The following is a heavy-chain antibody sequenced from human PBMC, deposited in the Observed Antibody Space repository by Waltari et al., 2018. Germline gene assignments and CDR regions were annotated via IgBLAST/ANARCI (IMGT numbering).Heavy chain of an antibody. CDR2: KNRTSGNK. V-gene: IGHV1-8*02. J-gene: IGHJ6*02. D-gene: IGHD6-13*01. CDR1: GYTFTSYD. CDR3: ARGREDSSSWYRNYYYYCMDV. Sequence: QVQLVQSGAEVKKPGASVKVSCKASGYTFTSYDINWVRQATGQGLEWMGWKNRTSGNKGNAQKCKGRVTMTRSTPIDTAYMELSSLRSEDTAVCYCARGREDSSSWYRNYYYYCMDVWGQGTTVTVSS.